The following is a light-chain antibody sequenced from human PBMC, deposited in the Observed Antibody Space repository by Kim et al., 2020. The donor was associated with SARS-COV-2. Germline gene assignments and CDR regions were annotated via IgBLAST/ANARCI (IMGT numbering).Light chain of an antibody. V-gene: IGLV1-44*01. Sequence: QSVLTQPPSASGTPGQRVTISCSGSSSNIGSNTVNWYQQLPGTAPKLLIYDNNHRPSGVPDRFSGSKSGTSASLAISGLQSEDEADYYCAAWDDSLNGHVVFGGGTQLTVL. CDR3: AAWDDSLNGHVV. CDR1: SSNIGSNT. J-gene: IGLJ2*01. CDR2: DNN.